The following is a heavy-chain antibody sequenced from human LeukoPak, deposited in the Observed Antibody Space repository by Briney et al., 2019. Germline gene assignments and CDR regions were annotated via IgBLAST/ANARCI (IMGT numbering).Heavy chain of an antibody. D-gene: IGHD6-19*01. V-gene: IGHV3-15*01. CDR3: TTTVAGSRWGFDS. CDR1: GFTFSNAL. CDR2: IKSKTDGGTT. Sequence: GGSLRLSCAASGFTFSNALMNWVRQAPGKGLEWVGRIKSKTDGGTTDYAAPVNGRFTISRDDSKNTLFLQMNSLKTEDTAVYYCTTTVAGSRWGFDSWGQGTLVTVSS. J-gene: IGHJ4*02.